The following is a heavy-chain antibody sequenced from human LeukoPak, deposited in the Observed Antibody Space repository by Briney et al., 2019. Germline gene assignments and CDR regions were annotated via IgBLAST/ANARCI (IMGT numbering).Heavy chain of an antibody. V-gene: IGHV3-30-3*01. CDR3: ARDLFKGAAAGRAP. Sequence: SGGSLRLSCAASGFTFSSYAMHWVRQAPGKGLEWVAVISYDGSNKYYADSVKGRFTISRDNSKNTLYLQMNSLRAEDTAVYYYARDLFKGAAAGRAPWGQGTLVTVSS. CDR2: ISYDGSNK. J-gene: IGHJ5*02. CDR1: GFTFSSYA. D-gene: IGHD6-13*01.